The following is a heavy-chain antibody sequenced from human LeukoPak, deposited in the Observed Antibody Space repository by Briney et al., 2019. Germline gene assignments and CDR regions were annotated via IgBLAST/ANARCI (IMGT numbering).Heavy chain of an antibody. CDR2: INHSGST. CDR1: GGSFSGCY. Sequence: SETLSLTCAVYGGSFSGCYWSWIRQPPGKGLEWIGEINHSGSTNYNPSLKSRVTISVDTSKNQFSLKLSSVTAADTAVYYCASGSTSHQFDYWGQGTLVTVSS. D-gene: IGHD2-2*01. CDR3: ASGSTSHQFDY. V-gene: IGHV4-34*01. J-gene: IGHJ4*02.